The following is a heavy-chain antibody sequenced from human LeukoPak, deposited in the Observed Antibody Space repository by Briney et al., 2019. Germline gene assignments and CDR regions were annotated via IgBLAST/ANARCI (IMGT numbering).Heavy chain of an antibody. Sequence: SETLSLTCTVSGYSISSGYYWGWIRQPPGKGLEWIGSIYHSGSTYYNPSLKSRVTISVDTSKNQFSLKLSSVTAADTAVYYCARVQRGYSGPPTPHNNWFDPWGQGTLVTVSS. D-gene: IGHD5-12*01. CDR1: GYSISSGYY. CDR2: IYHSGST. J-gene: IGHJ5*02. V-gene: IGHV4-38-2*02. CDR3: ARVQRGYSGPPTPHNNWFDP.